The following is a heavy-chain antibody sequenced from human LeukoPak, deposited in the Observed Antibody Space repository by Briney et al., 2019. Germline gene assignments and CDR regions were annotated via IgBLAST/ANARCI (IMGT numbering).Heavy chain of an antibody. Sequence: ASVKVSCKASGGTFSSYAISWVRQAPGQGLEWMGWIGTYKGNTNYAQMFQGRVTMTTDTSTSTAYMELKNLRSDDTAVYYRARTPGMVVVKTFYCMDVWGQGTTVTVSS. V-gene: IGHV1-18*01. D-gene: IGHD3-22*01. CDR3: ARTPGMVVVKTFYCMDV. CDR1: GGTFSSYA. J-gene: IGHJ6*02. CDR2: IGTYKGNT.